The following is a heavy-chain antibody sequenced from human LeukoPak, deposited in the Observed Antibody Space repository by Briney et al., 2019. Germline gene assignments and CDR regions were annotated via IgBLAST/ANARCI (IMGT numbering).Heavy chain of an antibody. V-gene: IGHV4-4*07. CDR1: GGSISSYF. D-gene: IGHD3-22*01. Sequence: SETLSLTCTVSGGSISSYFWSWIRQPAGKGLEWIGRIYISGSTNYNPSLKSRVTMSVDTSKNQFSLKLSSVTAADTAVYYCARGTYYYDSSGYYKFDYWGQGTLVTVSS. J-gene: IGHJ4*02. CDR2: IYISGST. CDR3: ARGTYYYDSSGYYKFDY.